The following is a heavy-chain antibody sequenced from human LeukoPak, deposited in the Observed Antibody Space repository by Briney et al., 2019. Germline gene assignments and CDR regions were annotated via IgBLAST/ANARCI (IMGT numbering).Heavy chain of an antibody. Sequence: SETLSLTCTVSGGSVNSGGHYWSWIRQYPGRGLEWIGYIYFSGSTFHNPSFESRVFISLDTSKNQFSLRLSSVTAADTAIYYCARQPPGSGYQYRYYFDYWGQGTLVTVSS. J-gene: IGHJ4*02. CDR1: GGSVNSGGHY. CDR2: IYFSGST. V-gene: IGHV4-31*03. CDR3: ARQPPGSGYQYRYYFDY. D-gene: IGHD3-22*01.